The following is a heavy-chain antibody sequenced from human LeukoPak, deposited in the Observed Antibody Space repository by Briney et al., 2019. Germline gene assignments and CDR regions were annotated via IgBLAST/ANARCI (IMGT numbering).Heavy chain of an antibody. CDR3: ARLKDSSGYYPNYFDY. D-gene: IGHD3-22*01. Sequence: PSETLSLTCAVSGYSISSGYYWGWLRQPPGKGLEWIGSIYHSGNTYYNPSLKSRVTISLGTSKNQFSLKLSSATATDTAVYYCARLKDSSGYYPNYFDYWGQGTLVTVSS. CDR2: IYHSGNT. J-gene: IGHJ4*02. V-gene: IGHV4-38-2*01. CDR1: GYSISSGYY.